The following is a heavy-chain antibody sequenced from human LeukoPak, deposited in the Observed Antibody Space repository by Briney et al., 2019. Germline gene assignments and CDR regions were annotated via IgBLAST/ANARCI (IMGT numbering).Heavy chain of an antibody. V-gene: IGHV3-21*01. CDR3: ARGRTVTAGFWDYYYYYMDV. D-gene: IGHD2-21*02. Sequence: GGSLRLSCAASGFTFSSYNMNWVRQAPGQGLEWVSSITSGSSYIYYADSVKGRFTISRDNAKSSLYLQMNSLRAEDTAVYYCARGRTVTAGFWDYYYYYMDVWGKGTTVTISS. CDR2: ITSGSSYI. J-gene: IGHJ6*03. CDR1: GFTFSSYN.